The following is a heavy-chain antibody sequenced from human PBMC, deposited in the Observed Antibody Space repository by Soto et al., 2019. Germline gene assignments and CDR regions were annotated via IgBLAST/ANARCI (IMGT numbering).Heavy chain of an antibody. J-gene: IGHJ4*02. D-gene: IGHD3-9*01. CDR3: APGGVGGLTGYPTN. CDR1: GFTFTNTW. Sequence: EVQLVESGGGLVKPGGSLRLSCAASGFTFTNTWMTWVRQTPGKGLEWVGRIKTEGEGGTTDYAAPVKGRFTISRNDSRNTMYWQMNSLNSADRPVYYCAPGGVGGLTGYPTNWAQGTLVTVSS. V-gene: IGHV3-15*01. CDR2: IKTEGEGGTT.